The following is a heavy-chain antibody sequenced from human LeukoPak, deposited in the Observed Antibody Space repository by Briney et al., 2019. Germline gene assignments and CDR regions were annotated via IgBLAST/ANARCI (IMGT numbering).Heavy chain of an antibody. CDR3: ARRYCSGGSCNFDY. CDR1: GYSFTNYW. Sequence: GESLKISCKGSGYSFTNYWIGWVRQMPGKGLEWMGSIYPSDSDTRYSPSFQGQVTISADKSISTAYLQWSSLKPSDTAMFYCARRYCSGGSCNFDYWGQGTLVTVSS. D-gene: IGHD2-15*01. V-gene: IGHV5-51*01. CDR2: IYPSDSDT. J-gene: IGHJ4*02.